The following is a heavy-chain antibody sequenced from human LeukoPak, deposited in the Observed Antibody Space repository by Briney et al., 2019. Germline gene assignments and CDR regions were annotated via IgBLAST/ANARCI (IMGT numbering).Heavy chain of an antibody. J-gene: IGHJ4*02. D-gene: IGHD5-24*01. CDR2: ISGKGGDI. CDR1: GFTFRIHY. Sequence: GGSLRLSCAAPGFTFRIHYRRCVRQAPGRGPEWISYISGKGGDIAYADSVKGRFTISRDNAQKTLYLQMDSLRAEDTAVYYCAKVESYNAYDYWGQGTLVTVSS. V-gene: IGHV3/OR16-9*01. CDR3: AKVESYNAYDY.